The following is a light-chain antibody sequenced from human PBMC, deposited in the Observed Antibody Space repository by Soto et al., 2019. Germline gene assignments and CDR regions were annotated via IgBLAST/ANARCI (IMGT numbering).Light chain of an antibody. V-gene: IGKV1-17*01. CDR1: QVITND. Sequence: IQMTQSPSSRSSSVGDRLSITCRASQVITNDLGWYQQKPGKAPKRLIYAASTLQSGVPSRFSGSGSGTEFSLTISSLQPEDVATYYCLQLNTYPWTFGQGTKWIS. J-gene: IGKJ1*01. CDR2: AAS. CDR3: LQLNTYPWT.